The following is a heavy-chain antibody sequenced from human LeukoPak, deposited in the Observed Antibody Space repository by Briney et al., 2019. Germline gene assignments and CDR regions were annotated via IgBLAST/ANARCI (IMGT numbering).Heavy chain of an antibody. CDR1: GFTFSSYG. J-gene: IGHJ6*02. Sequence: PGGSLRLSCAASGFTFSSYGMHWVRQAPGKGLEWVAVIWYDGSNKYYADSVKGRFTISRDNSKNTLYLQMNSLRAEDTAVYYCARDIVVVPAAMRFRYYYYGMDVWGQGTTVTVSS. CDR2: IWYDGSNK. V-gene: IGHV3-33*01. D-gene: IGHD2-2*01. CDR3: ARDIVVVPAAMRFRYYYYGMDV.